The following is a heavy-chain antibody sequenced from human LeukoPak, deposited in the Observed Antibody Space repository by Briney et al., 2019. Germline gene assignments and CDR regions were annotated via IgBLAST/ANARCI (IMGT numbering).Heavy chain of an antibody. J-gene: IGHJ4*02. D-gene: IGHD6-19*01. V-gene: IGHV3-23*01. CDR3: AKDTRQGRYSSGWY. Sequence: GGSLRLSCAASGFTFSSYAMSWVRQAPGEGLEWVSAISGSGGSTYYADSVKGRFTISRDNSKNTLYLQMNSLRAEDTAVYYCAKDTRQGRYSSGWYWGQGTLVTVSS. CDR1: GFTFSSYA. CDR2: ISGSGGST.